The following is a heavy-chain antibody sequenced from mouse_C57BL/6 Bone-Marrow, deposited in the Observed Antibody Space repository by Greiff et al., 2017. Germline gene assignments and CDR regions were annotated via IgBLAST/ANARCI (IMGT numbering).Heavy chain of an antibody. CDR3: ARGKLSSYGGFAY. Sequence: QVQLQQPGAELVKPGASVKMSCKASGYTFTSYWITWVKQRPGQGLGWIGDIYPGGGSTNYTEKFKSKATLTVDTSSSTAYMQLSSLTSEDAAVYYCARGKLSSYGGFAYWGQGTLVTVSA. J-gene: IGHJ3*01. V-gene: IGHV1-55*01. CDR2: IYPGGGST. D-gene: IGHD1-1*01. CDR1: GYTFTSYW.